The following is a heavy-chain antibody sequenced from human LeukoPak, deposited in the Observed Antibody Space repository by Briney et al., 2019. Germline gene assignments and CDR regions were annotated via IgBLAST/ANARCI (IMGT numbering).Heavy chain of an antibody. CDR3: AKDTRARDYYGSGSYTFDY. CDR1: GFTFDDYA. Sequence: PGGSLRLSCAASGFTFDDYAMHWVRQAPGKGLEWVSGISWNSGSIGYADSVKGRFTISRDNAKNSLYLKMNSLRAEDTALYYCAKDTRARDYYGSGSYTFDYWGQGTLVTVSS. J-gene: IGHJ4*02. D-gene: IGHD3-10*01. V-gene: IGHV3-9*01. CDR2: ISWNSGSI.